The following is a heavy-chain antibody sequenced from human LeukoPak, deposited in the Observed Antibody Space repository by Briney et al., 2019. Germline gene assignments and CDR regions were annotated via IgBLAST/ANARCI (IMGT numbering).Heavy chain of an antibody. Sequence: PGGSLRLSCAASGFTFSSYGMSWVRQAPGKGLEWVSAISGSGGSTYYADSVKGRFTISRDNSKNTLYLQMNSLRAEDTAVYYCAKRRYDILTGYSFDYWGQGTLVTVSS. CDR1: GFTFSSYG. CDR3: AKRRYDILTGYSFDY. V-gene: IGHV3-23*01. D-gene: IGHD3-9*01. J-gene: IGHJ4*02. CDR2: ISGSGGST.